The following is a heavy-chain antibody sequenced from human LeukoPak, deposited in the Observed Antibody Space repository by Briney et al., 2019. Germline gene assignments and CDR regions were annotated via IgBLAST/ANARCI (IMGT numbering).Heavy chain of an antibody. CDR3: AKDRYGDYGSSFDY. CDR2: IRYDGSNK. D-gene: IGHD4-17*01. V-gene: IGHV3-30*02. J-gene: IGHJ4*02. CDR1: GFTFSSYG. Sequence: PGGSLRLSCAASGFTFSSYGMHWVRQAPGKGLEWVAFIRYDGSNKYYADSVKGRFTISRDNSKNTLYLQMNSLRAEDTAVYYCAKDRYGDYGSSFDYWGQGTLVTVSS.